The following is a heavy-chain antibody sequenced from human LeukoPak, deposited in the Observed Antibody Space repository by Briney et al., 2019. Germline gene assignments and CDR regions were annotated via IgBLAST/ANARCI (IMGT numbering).Heavy chain of an antibody. D-gene: IGHD3-22*01. Sequence: SGTLSLTCVVSGGSISSNWWSWVRQPPGEGLEWIGEVFHDGRTTYNPSLRSRVTMSIDNTKNQFSLKLTSVTASDTAIYYCARNGYFSVDYWGQGTLVTVSS. CDR2: VFHDGRT. V-gene: IGHV4-4*02. J-gene: IGHJ4*02. CDR1: GGSISSNW. CDR3: ARNGYFSVDY.